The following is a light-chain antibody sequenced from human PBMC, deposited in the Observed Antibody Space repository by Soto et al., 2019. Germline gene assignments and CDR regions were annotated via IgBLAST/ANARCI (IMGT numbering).Light chain of an antibody. CDR1: QSISRS. J-gene: IGKJ1*01. CDR3: QQYVTSPWA. Sequence: EIVLTQSPAILSVSPGERATLSCRASQSISRSLAWYQQKPGQAPRLLISDASTRATGIPARFSGSGSGTDFTLTISRLEPEDFAVYYCQQYVTSPWAFGQGTKVDIK. V-gene: IGKV3-20*01. CDR2: DAS.